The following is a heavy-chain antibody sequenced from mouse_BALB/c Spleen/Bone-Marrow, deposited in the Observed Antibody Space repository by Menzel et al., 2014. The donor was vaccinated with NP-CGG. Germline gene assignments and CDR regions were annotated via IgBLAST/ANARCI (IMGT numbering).Heavy chain of an antibody. CDR3: TNYGYD. J-gene: IGHJ2*01. D-gene: IGHD1-2*01. CDR2: INPSNGRT. V-gene: IGHV1S81*02. Sequence: VQLQQSGAGLVKPGASVKLSCKASGYTFXSFWMHWVKLRPGLSFEWIGEINPSNGRTNYNEKFKRKATLTVDKSSSTAYMQLSSLTSEDSAVYYCTNYGYDWGRGTTLTVSS. CDR1: GYTFXSFW.